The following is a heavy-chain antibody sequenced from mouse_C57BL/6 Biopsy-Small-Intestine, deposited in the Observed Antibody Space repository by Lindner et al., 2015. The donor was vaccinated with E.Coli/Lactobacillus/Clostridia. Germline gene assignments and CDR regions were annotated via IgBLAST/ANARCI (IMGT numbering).Heavy chain of an antibody. CDR1: GFTFSSYG. Sequence: VQLQESGGDLVKPGGSLKLSCAASGFTFSSYGMSWVRQTPDKRLEWVATISSGGSYTYYPDSVKGRFTISRDNAKNTLYLQMSSLKSEDTAMYYCARSTTVVATVDYWGQGTTLTVSS. CDR2: ISSGGSYT. V-gene: IGHV5-6*01. J-gene: IGHJ2*01. CDR3: ARSTTVVATVDY. D-gene: IGHD1-1*01.